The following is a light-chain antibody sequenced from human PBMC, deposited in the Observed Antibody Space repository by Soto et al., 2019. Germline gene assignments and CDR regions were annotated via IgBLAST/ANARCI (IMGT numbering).Light chain of an antibody. CDR3: CSYASSTTYV. J-gene: IGLJ1*01. Sequence: QSALAQAASVSGSPGQLISISCTGTSSDVGSYNLVSWYQQHPGKAPKLMIYEGTKRPSGVSDRFSGSRSGNTASLTISGLQAEDEADYYCCSYASSTTYVFGPGTKSPS. CDR2: EGT. CDR1: SSDVGSYNL. V-gene: IGLV2-23*01.